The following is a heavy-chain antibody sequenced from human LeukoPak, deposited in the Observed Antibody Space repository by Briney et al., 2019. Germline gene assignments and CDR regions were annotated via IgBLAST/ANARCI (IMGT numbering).Heavy chain of an antibody. J-gene: IGHJ5*02. CDR2: IYYSGST. Sequence: PSETLSLTCTVSGVSISSGGYYLSWLRQHPGKGLEWIGYIYYSGSTYYNPSLKSRVTISVDTSKNQFSLKLSSVTAADTAVYYCATAENYYDSSGYPAGTNWFDPWGQGTLVTVSS. D-gene: IGHD3-22*01. CDR3: ATAENYYDSSGYPAGTNWFDP. V-gene: IGHV4-31*03. CDR1: GVSISSGGYY.